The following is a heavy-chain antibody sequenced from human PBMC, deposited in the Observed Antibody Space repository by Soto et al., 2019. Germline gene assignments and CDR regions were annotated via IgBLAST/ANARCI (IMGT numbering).Heavy chain of an antibody. D-gene: IGHD2-2*01. J-gene: IGHJ4*02. CDR2: INPSGGST. CDR3: ARGSRIVVVPAAMGY. Sequence: ASVKVSCKASGYTFTSYYMHWVRQAPGQGLEWMGIINPSGGSTSYAQKFQGRVTMTRDTSTSTVYMKLSSLRSEDTAVYYCARGSRIVVVPAAMGYWGQGTLVTVSS. CDR1: GYTFTSYY. V-gene: IGHV1-46*03.